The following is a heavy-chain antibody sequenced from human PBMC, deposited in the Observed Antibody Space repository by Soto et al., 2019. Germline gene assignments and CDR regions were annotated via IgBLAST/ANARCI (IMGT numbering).Heavy chain of an antibody. CDR1: GFTFSSYA. J-gene: IGHJ4*02. Sequence: GGSLRLSCAASGFTFSSYAMSWVRQAPGKGLEWVSTISTSGGSTYYADSVKGRFTISRDNSKNTLYLQMNSLRAEDTAVYYCAKISGLLFIDYWGQGTLVTVSS. CDR3: AKISGLLFIDY. D-gene: IGHD2-15*01. V-gene: IGHV3-23*01. CDR2: ISTSGGST.